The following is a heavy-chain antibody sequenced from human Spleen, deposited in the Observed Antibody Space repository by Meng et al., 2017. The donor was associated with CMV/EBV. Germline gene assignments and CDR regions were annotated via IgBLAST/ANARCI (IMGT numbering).Heavy chain of an antibody. CDR3: TTTTGTGY. CDR2: IKSKTDGGTT. CDR1: GFTVSSNY. J-gene: IGHJ4*02. V-gene: IGHV3-15*01. Sequence: GESLKISCAASGFTVSSNYMSWVRQAPGKGLEWVGRIKSKTDGGTTDYAAPVKGRFTISRDDSKNTLYLQMNSLKTEDTAVYYCTTTTGTGYWGQGTLVTVSS. D-gene: IGHD1-1*01.